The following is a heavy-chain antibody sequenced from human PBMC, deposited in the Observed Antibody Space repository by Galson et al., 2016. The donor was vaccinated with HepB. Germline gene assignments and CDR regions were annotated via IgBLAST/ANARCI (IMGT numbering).Heavy chain of an antibody. D-gene: IGHD3-22*01. J-gene: IGHJ6*02. CDR1: GYTFTTYG. CDR2: ISAFSGHT. Sequence: SVKVSCKASGYTFTTYGISWVRQAPGQGLEWMGWISAFSGHTNYSQRLQDRVTMTTDTFTSTAYMELRSLRSDDTAVYYCARDPEYCYDDSGYYYYYYAMDVWGQGTTVSVSS. V-gene: IGHV1-18*01. CDR3: ARDPEYCYDDSGYYYYYYAMDV.